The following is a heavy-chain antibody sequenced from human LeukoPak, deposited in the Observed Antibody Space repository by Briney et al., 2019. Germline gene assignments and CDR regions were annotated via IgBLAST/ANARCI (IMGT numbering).Heavy chain of an antibody. CDR2: IYHSGST. CDR1: GYSISSGYY. CDR3: ARRLSAAGRIPWYDP. J-gene: IGHJ5*02. Sequence: SETLSLTCTVSGYSISSGYYWGWIRQPPGKGLEWIGSIYHSGSTYYNPSLRSRVTISVDTSKNQFSLKLTSVTAADTAVYYCARRLSAAGRIPWYDPWGQGILVTVSS. V-gene: IGHV4-38-2*02. D-gene: IGHD6-13*01.